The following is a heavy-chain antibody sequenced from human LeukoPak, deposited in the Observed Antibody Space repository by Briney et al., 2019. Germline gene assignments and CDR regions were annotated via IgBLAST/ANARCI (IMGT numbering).Heavy chain of an antibody. J-gene: IGHJ5*02. Sequence: VASVQVSCQASGGTFSIYTISWVRPAPGQGRGWMGGIIPIFGTANHAQKFQGRVTITAAKSTSTAYMELSSLRSEDTAVYYCARGGEAAAAAFDPWGQGTLVTVSS. CDR2: IIPIFGTA. D-gene: IGHD6-13*01. CDR3: ARGGEAAAAAFDP. CDR1: GGTFSIYT. V-gene: IGHV1-69*06.